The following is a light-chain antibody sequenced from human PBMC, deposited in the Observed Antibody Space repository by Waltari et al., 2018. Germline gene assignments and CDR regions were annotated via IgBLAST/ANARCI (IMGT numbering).Light chain of an antibody. CDR3: QQGSNWPLT. CDR2: DAS. V-gene: IGKV3-11*01. Sequence: EIVLTQSPATLSLSPGERATLSCRASQSVSSYLAWYQQKPCQAPRLLIYDASTRATGIPARFSGSGSGTDFTLTISSLEPEDFAVYYCQQGSNWPLTFGGGTKVEIK. CDR1: QSVSSY. J-gene: IGKJ4*01.